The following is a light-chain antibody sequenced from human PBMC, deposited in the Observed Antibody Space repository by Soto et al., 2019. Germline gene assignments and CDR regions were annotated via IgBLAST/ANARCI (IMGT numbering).Light chain of an antibody. CDR3: QVWESSGDQVV. J-gene: IGLJ2*01. V-gene: IGLV3-21*02. CDR2: DDS. CDR1: NIGSKS. Sequence: SYELTQTSSVSVAPGQTAKITCGGNNIGSKSVHWYQQKAGQAPVLVVHDDSDRPSGIPERFSGSNSANTATLTISSVEAGDEADYYCQVWESSGDQVVFAGGTKVTVL.